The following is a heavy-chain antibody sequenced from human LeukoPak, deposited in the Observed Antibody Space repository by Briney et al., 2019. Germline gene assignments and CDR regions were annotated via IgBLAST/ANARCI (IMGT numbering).Heavy chain of an antibody. CDR1: GFTFSSYG. CDR3: ARGDPYSSSWYFDP. Sequence: GGSLRLSCAASGFTFSSYGMHWVRQAPGKGLEWVAVISYDGSNKYYADSVKGRFTISRDNSKNTLYLQMNSLRAEDTAVYYCARGDPYSSSWYFDPWGQGTLVTVSS. J-gene: IGHJ5*02. CDR2: ISYDGSNK. V-gene: IGHV3-30*03. D-gene: IGHD6-13*01.